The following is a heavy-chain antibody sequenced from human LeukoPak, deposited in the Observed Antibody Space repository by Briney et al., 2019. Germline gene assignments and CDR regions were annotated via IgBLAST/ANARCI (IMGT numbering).Heavy chain of an antibody. J-gene: IGHJ6*03. D-gene: IGHD1-26*01. CDR2: IYYSGST. CDR3: ARGHIVGATTYYYYMDV. CDR1: GGSVSNKY. Sequence: SETLSLTCTVSGGSVSNKYWSWIRQPPGKGLEWIGYIYYSGSTNYNPSLKSRVTILVDTSKNQFSLKLCSVTAADTAVYFCARGHIVGATTYYYYMDVWGKGTTVTVSS. V-gene: IGHV4-59*02.